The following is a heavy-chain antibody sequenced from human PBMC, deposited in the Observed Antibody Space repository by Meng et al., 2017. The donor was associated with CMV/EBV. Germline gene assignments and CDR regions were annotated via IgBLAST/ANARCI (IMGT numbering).Heavy chain of an antibody. CDR2: IYYSGST. V-gene: IGHV4-59*01. CDR3: AREGALAALDI. Sequence: SETLSLTCTVSGGSISSYYWSWIRQPPGKGLEWIGYIYYSGSTNYNPSLKSRVTISVDTSKNQFSLKLSSVTAADTAVYYCAREGALAALDIWGQGTMVTVSS. J-gene: IGHJ3*02. D-gene: IGHD3-16*01. CDR1: GGSISSYY.